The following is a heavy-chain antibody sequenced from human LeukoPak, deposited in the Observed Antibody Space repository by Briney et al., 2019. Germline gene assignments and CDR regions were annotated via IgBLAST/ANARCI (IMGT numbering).Heavy chain of an antibody. CDR3: ARDLGQYYDTSDNWFDP. CDR1: GGSISSGSYY. J-gene: IGHJ5*02. Sequence: PSETLSLTCTVSGGSISSGSYYWSWIRQPAGKGLEWIGRIYTSGSTNYNPSLKSRVTISVDTSKNQFSLKLNSVTPEDTAVYYCARDLGQYYDTSDNWFDPWGQGTLVTVSS. CDR2: IYTSGST. D-gene: IGHD3-22*01. V-gene: IGHV4-61*02.